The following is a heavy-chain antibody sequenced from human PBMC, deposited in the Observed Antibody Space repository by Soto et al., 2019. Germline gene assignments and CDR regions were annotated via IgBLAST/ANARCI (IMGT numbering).Heavy chain of an antibody. CDR1: GFTFSSYG. J-gene: IGHJ4*02. V-gene: IGHV3-30*18. Sequence: GGSLRLSCAASGFTFSSYGMHWVRQAPGKGLEWVAVISYDGSNKYYADSVKGRFTISRDNSKNTLYLQMNSLRAEDTAVYYCAKAGERYDSSGYFVYWGQGTLVTVSS. CDR2: ISYDGSNK. CDR3: AKAGERYDSSGYFVY. D-gene: IGHD3-22*01.